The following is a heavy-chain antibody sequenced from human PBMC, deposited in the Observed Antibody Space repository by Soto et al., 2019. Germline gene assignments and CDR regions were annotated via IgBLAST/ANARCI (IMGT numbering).Heavy chain of an antibody. Sequence: SETLSLTCTVSGGSISSYYWSWIRQPPGKGLEWIGYIYYSGSTNYNPSLKSRVTISVDTSKNQFSLKLSSVTAADTAVYYCASSGYSSSWDGGNWFDPWGQGTLVTVSS. D-gene: IGHD6-13*01. CDR1: GGSISSYY. V-gene: IGHV4-59*01. CDR2: IYYSGST. CDR3: ASSGYSSSWDGGNWFDP. J-gene: IGHJ5*02.